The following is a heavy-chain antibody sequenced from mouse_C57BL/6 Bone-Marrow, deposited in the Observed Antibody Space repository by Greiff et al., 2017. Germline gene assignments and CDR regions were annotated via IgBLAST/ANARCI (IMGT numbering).Heavy chain of an antibody. V-gene: IGHV1-52*01. CDR3: ARSAYYSNYVSWFAY. Sequence: QVQLQQPGAELVRPGSSVKLSCKASGYTFTSYWMPWVKQRPIQGLEWIGNIDPSDSETHYNQKFKDKATLTVDKSSSTAYMQLSSLTSEDSAVYYCARSAYYSNYVSWFAYWGQGTLVTVSA. D-gene: IGHD2-5*01. CDR2: IDPSDSET. CDR1: GYTFTSYW. J-gene: IGHJ3*01.